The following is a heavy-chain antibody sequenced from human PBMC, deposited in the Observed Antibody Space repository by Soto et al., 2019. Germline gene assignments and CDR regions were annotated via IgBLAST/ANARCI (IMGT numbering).Heavy chain of an antibody. V-gene: IGHV1-69*13. CDR2: IIPIFGTA. CDR1: GGTFSSYA. J-gene: IGHJ3*02. Sequence: SVKVSCKASGGTFSSYAISWVRQAPGQGLEWMGGIIPIFGTANYAQRFQGRVTITADESTSTAYMELSSLRSEDTAVYYCARDLYSSGPPDAFDIWGQGTMVTVSS. CDR3: ARDLYSSGPPDAFDI. D-gene: IGHD6-19*01.